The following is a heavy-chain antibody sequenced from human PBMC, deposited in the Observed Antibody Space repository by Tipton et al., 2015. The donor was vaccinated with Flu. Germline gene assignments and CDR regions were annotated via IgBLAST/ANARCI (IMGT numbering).Heavy chain of an antibody. Sequence: LSCTVSGGSISSGSYYWSWIRQPAGKGLEWIGRIYTSGSTNYNPSLKSRVTISVDTSKNQFSLKLSSVTAADTAVYYCAREKGGAVADRAEYFQHWGQGTLVTVSS. J-gene: IGHJ1*01. CDR1: GGSISSGSYY. CDR3: AREKGGAVADRAEYFQH. D-gene: IGHD6-19*01. CDR2: IYTSGST. V-gene: IGHV4-61*02.